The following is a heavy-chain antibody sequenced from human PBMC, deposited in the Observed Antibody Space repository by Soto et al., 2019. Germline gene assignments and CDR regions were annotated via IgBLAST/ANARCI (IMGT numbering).Heavy chain of an antibody. CDR1: GFTFSSYG. CDR2: ISYDGSNK. V-gene: IGHV3-30*03. D-gene: IGHD5-18*01. Sequence: QVQLVESGGGVVQPGRSLRLSCAASGFTFSSYGMHWVRQAPGKGLEWVAVISYDGSNKYYADSVKGRFTISRDNSKNTLYLQMNSLRAEDTAVYYCVGTAMVNFDYWGQGTLVTVSS. CDR3: VGTAMVNFDY. J-gene: IGHJ4*02.